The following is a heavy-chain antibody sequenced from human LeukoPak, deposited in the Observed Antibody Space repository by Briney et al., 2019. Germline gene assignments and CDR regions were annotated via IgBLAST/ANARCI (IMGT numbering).Heavy chain of an antibody. CDR2: IRYDGSNK. V-gene: IGHV3-30*02. CDR3: AKPVRSGLAATAGFDY. CDR1: GFTFSTYG. Sequence: GGSLRLSCAASGFTFSTYGMHWVRQAPGKGLEWVAFIRYDGSNKYYVDSLKGRFTLSRDNSKNTLYLQMNSLRAEDTAVYYCAKPVRSGLAATAGFDYWGQGTLVTVPS. J-gene: IGHJ4*02. D-gene: IGHD5-24*01.